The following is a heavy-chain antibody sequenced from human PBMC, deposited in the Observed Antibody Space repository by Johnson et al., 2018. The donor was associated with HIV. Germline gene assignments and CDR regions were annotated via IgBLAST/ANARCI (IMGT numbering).Heavy chain of an antibody. CDR2: IRYDGSNK. D-gene: IGHD3-3*01. J-gene: IGHJ3*02. Sequence: QVQLVESGGGVVQPGGSLRLSCAASGFTFSSYGMHWVRQAPGKGLEWVAFIRYDGSNKYYADSVKGRFTISRDNSKNTLYLQMNSLRAEDTAVYYSARSQYYNFWSGYHDAFDIWGQGTMVTVSS. CDR1: GFTFSSYG. CDR3: ARSQYYNFWSGYHDAFDI. V-gene: IGHV3-30*02.